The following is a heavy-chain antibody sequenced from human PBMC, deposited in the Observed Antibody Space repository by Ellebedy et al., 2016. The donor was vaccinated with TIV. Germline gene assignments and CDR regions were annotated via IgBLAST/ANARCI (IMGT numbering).Heavy chain of an antibody. D-gene: IGHD3/OR15-3a*01. J-gene: IGHJ4*02. V-gene: IGHV4-39*02. CDR1: GGSISSSSYY. CDR3: ARESYDLLPTFFEY. CDR2: IYYSGST. Sequence: SETLSLXCTVSGGSISSSSYYSGWIRQPPGKGLEWIGSIYYSGSTYYNPSLKSRVTISVDTSKNQFSLKLSSVTAADTAVYYCARESYDLLPTFFEYWGQGTLVSVSS.